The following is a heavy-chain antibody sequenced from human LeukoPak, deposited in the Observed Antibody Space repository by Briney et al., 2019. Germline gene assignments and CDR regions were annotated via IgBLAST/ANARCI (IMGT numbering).Heavy chain of an antibody. V-gene: IGHV3-30*02. CDR1: GFTFSSYG. CDR2: IRYDGNNK. J-gene: IGHJ6*03. Sequence: PGGSLRLSCAASGFTFSSYGMHWVRQAPGKGLEWVAFIRYDGNNKYYVDSLKGRFTISRDNSKNTLYLQMNSLRAEDTAVYYCAKGGDAEYYYHMDVWGKGTTVTVSS. CDR3: AKGGDAEYYYHMDV.